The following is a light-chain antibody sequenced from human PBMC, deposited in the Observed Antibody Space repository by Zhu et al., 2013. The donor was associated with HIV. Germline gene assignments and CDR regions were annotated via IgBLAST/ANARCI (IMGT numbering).Light chain of an antibody. CDR1: SSDVGKFNL. Sequence: QSALTQSASVSGSPGQSITISCTGSSSDVGKFNLVSWYQHQPGKAPKLLIDDANKRPSGVSDRFSGSKSGNTASLTISGLQAEDEADYYCCSYAGSSTWIFGTGTTVTVL. V-gene: IGLV2-23*01. CDR3: CSYAGSSTWI. CDR2: DAN. J-gene: IGLJ1*01.